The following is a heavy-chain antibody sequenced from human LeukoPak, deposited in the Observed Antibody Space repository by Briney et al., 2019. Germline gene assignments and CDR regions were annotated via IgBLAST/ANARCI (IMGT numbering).Heavy chain of an antibody. Sequence: SETLSLTCTVSGGSISSYYWSWIRQPAGKGLEWIGRIYTSGSTNYNPSLKSRVTMSVDTSKNQLSLKLSSVTAADTAVYYCARVDQTVTTRGSWFDPWGQGTLVTVSS. D-gene: IGHD4-17*01. CDR2: IYTSGST. CDR3: ARVDQTVTTRGSWFDP. J-gene: IGHJ5*02. CDR1: GGSISSYY. V-gene: IGHV4-4*07.